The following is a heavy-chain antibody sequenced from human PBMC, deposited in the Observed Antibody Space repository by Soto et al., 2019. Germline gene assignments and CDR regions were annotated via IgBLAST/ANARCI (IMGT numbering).Heavy chain of an antibody. Sequence: EVQLVESGGGLVKPGGSLRLSCAASGFTISGAWMNWVRQAPGKGLEWVGRIKTKTHGETTDYAAPVKGRFTISRDDSENTLSLHMTRLKIVDTAVYYCTTGGVEGYWGRGALVTVSS. CDR1: GFTISGAW. D-gene: IGHD3-16*01. J-gene: IGHJ4*02. CDR2: IKTKTHGETT. V-gene: IGHV3-15*07. CDR3: TTGGVEGY.